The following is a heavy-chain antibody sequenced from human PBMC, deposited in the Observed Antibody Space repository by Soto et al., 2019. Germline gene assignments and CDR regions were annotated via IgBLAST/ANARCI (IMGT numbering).Heavy chain of an antibody. J-gene: IGHJ4*02. D-gene: IGHD3-22*01. V-gene: IGHV3-7*01. CDR1: GFLFTSHW. Sequence: PGGSLRLSCAASGFLFTSHWMTWVRQAPGKGLEWVANIHQDGNERYYADSVKGRFTISRDNTRDTLFLQMNYLSAEDTAVYYCVRDGSGLYYDTSGYRAYFFDLWGQGALVNVSS. CDR2: IHQDGNER. CDR3: VRDGSGLYYDTSGYRAYFFDL.